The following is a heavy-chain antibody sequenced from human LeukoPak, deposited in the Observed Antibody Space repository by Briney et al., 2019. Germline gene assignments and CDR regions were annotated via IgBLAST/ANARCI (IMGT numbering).Heavy chain of an antibody. V-gene: IGHV3-53*01. J-gene: IGHJ5*02. CDR1: GFTVSSYY. CDR2: FYIGGST. D-gene: IGHD5-24*01. CDR3: ARSRDGYNFDD. Sequence: PGGSLRLSCVASGFTVSSYYMSWVRQAPGKGLEWVSIFYIGGSTYYADSVKGRFTISRDNSKNTLYLQMKSLRAEDTAVYFCARSRDGYNFDDWGQGTLVAVSS.